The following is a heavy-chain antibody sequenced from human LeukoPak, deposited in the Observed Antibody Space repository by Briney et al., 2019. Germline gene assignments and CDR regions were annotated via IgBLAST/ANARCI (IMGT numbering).Heavy chain of an antibody. CDR1: GGSISSYY. CDR3: ASNFGIAARRGAFDI. D-gene: IGHD6-6*01. CDR2: IYYSGST. V-gene: IGHV4-59*01. J-gene: IGHJ3*02. Sequence: PSETLSLTCTVSGGSISSYYWSWIRQPPGKGLEWIGYIYYSGSTNYNPSLKSRVTISVDTSKNQFSLKLSSVTAADTAVYYCASNFGIAARRGAFDIWGQGTMVTVSS.